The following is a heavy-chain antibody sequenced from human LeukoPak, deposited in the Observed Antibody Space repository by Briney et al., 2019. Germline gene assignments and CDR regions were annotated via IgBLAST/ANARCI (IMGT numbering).Heavy chain of an antibody. D-gene: IGHD2-21*01. V-gene: IGHV4-34*01. CDR3: ASGIVDDAFDI. Sequence: SETLSLTCAVYGGSFSGYYWSWIRQPPGKGLEWIGEINHSGSTNYNPSLKSRVTISVDTSKNQFSLKLSSVTAADTAVYYCASGIVDDAFDIWGQGTMVTVSS. CDR2: INHSGST. J-gene: IGHJ3*02. CDR1: GGSFSGYY.